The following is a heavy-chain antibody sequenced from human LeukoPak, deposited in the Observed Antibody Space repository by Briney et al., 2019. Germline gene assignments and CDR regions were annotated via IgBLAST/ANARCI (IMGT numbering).Heavy chain of an antibody. Sequence: SETLSLTCTVSGGSISSYYWSWIRQPPGKGLEWIGYIYYSGSTNYNPSLKSRVTISVDTSKNQFSLKLSSVTAADTAVYYCARAAEIGTLGYFQHWGQGTLVTVSS. V-gene: IGHV4-59*08. CDR2: IYYSGST. CDR1: GGSISSYY. CDR3: ARAAEIGTLGYFQH. J-gene: IGHJ1*01. D-gene: IGHD6-13*01.